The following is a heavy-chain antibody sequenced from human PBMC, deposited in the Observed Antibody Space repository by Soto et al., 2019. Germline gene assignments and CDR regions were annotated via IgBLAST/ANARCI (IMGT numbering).Heavy chain of an antibody. CDR1: GFTFSSYG. Sequence: GGSLRLSCAASGFTFSSYGMHWVRQAPGKGLEWVAVIWYDGSNKYYADSVKGRFTISRDNSKNTLNMQMNSLRAEDTAVYYCARDLRMPNYDYIWGSYRHEYFQHWGQGTLVTVSS. CDR3: ARDLRMPNYDYIWGSYRHEYFQH. V-gene: IGHV3-33*01. CDR2: IWYDGSNK. J-gene: IGHJ1*01. D-gene: IGHD3-16*02.